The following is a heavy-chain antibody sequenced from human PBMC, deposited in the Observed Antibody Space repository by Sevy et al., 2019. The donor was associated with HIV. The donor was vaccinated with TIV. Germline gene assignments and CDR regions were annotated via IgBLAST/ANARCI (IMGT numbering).Heavy chain of an antibody. Sequence: GGSLRLSCAASGFTFSNYAMSWVRQAPGKGLEWVSGLSGSGGSTYYADSVKGRFTISRDNSKNTLYLQMNGLRAEDTAIYYCAKDVEVVVLASLDYWGQGTLVTVSS. CDR3: AKDVEVVVLASLDY. V-gene: IGHV3-23*01. D-gene: IGHD2-21*01. J-gene: IGHJ4*02. CDR2: LSGSGGST. CDR1: GFTFSNYA.